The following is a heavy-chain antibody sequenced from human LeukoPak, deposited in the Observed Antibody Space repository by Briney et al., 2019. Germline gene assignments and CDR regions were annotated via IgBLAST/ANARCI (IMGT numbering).Heavy chain of an antibody. CDR3: ARGRPMVGLLRGYGMGV. Sequence: KSSETLSLTCAVYGGSFSGYYWSWIRQPPGKGLEWIGEINHSGSTNYNPSLKSRVTISVDTSKNQFSLKLSSVTAADTVVYYCARGRPMVGLLRGYGMGVWGQGTTVTVSS. CDR1: GGSFSGYY. CDR2: INHSGST. J-gene: IGHJ6*02. V-gene: IGHV4-34*01. D-gene: IGHD3-10*02.